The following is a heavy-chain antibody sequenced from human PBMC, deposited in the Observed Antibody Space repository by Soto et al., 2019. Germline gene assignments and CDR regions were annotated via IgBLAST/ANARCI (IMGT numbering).Heavy chain of an antibody. J-gene: IGHJ3*02. V-gene: IGHV4-61*01. CDR3: ASANAGAFNI. CDR2: IYYSGST. CDR1: GGSVTSGTYY. Sequence: SETLSLTCTVSGGSVTSGTYYWSWIRQPPGKGLEYIGYIYYSGSTNYNPSLNSRVTISVDTPKNQFSLKLSSATAADTALYYCASANAGAFNIWGQGAMVTVSS.